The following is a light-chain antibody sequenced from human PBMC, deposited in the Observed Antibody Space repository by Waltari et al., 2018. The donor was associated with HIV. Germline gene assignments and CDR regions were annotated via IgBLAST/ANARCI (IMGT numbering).Light chain of an antibody. CDR1: QSLHDNNGYNY. Sequence: EIVMTQSPLSLTVTPGESASISGRSSQSLHDNNGYNYLDWYVQKPGQSPQLLIYLASNRASGVPEKFSASVLGTDFTLRISRVEAEDVGVYYCMQALQNPLTFGGGTKVEI. V-gene: IGKV2-28*01. CDR2: LAS. CDR3: MQALQNPLT. J-gene: IGKJ4*01.